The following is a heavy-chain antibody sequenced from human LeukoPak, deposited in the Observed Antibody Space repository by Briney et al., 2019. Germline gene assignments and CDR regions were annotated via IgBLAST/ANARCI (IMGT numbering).Heavy chain of an antibody. V-gene: IGHV3-43*01. CDR2: INRRGHT. CDR3: AKEVDCPSDCLFFHS. Sequence: GGSLRLSCAASGLIFDDYTMHWVRQAPGKGLEWVSLINRRGHTFYADSVKGRFTISRDNSRNSVFLQMNSLRPEDTALYHCAKEVDCPSDCLFFHSWGQGTLVTVSS. J-gene: IGHJ4*02. CDR1: GLIFDDYT. D-gene: IGHD2-21*02.